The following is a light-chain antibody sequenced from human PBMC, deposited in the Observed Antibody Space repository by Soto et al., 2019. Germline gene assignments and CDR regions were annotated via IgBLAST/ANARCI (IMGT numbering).Light chain of an antibody. Sequence: QSVLTQPRSVSGSPGQSVIISCTGPSSDVDDYNYVSWYQQHPGKAPKLIIYDVTKRPSGVPDRFSGSRSGNTASLTISGLQAEDEADYYCCSYAGSYTYVLGAGTKLTVL. V-gene: IGLV2-11*01. CDR2: DVT. J-gene: IGLJ1*01. CDR1: SSDVDDYNY. CDR3: CSYAGSYTYV.